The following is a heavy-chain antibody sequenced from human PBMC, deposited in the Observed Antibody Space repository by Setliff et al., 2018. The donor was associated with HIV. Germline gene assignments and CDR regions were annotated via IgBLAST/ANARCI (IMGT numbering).Heavy chain of an antibody. CDR1: GASFVGDNH. J-gene: IGHJ4*02. Sequence: SETLSLTCAVSGASFVGDNHWSWIRQTPERGLEWIAYFMYTDIHYVNYLNYRNPSLASRLSISVDKSKNQFSLALSSVTAADTAVHYCARARSDWYNVRPYYFDLWGQGTPVTVSS. CDR3: ARARSDWYNVRPYYFDL. CDR2: FMYTDIHYVNYLN. D-gene: IGHD6-19*01. V-gene: IGHV4-30-4*01.